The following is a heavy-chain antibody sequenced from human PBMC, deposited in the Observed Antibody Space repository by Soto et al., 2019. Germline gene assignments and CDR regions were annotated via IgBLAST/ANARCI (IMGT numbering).Heavy chain of an antibody. D-gene: IGHD1-26*01. V-gene: IGHV3-23*01. Sequence: EVQLLESGGGLAQAGGSLRLSCAASGFNFRIYARNWVRQAPGKGREWVSVMVGDGSSWDYADSVRGRFTISRDNSKNTLYLQMNSLRAEDTAVYYCAKDLRPDGRYDLDYWGQGTLVTVSS. CDR1: GFNFRIYA. J-gene: IGHJ4*02. CDR3: AKDLRPDGRYDLDY. CDR2: MVGDGSSW.